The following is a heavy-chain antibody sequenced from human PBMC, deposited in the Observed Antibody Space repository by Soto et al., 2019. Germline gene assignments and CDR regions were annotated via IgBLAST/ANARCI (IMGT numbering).Heavy chain of an antibody. V-gene: IGHV4-59*08. J-gene: IGHJ5*02. D-gene: IGHD2-2*01. Sequence: PSETLSLTCTVSGGSISSYYWSWIRQPPGKRLEWIVYIYYSGSTYYNPSLKSRVTISVDTSKNHFSLKLSSVTAADTAVYYCARGTTVRYCSSTSCPPNWFDPWGQGTLVTVSS. CDR2: IYYSGST. CDR1: GGSISSYY. CDR3: ARGTTVRYCSSTSCPPNWFDP.